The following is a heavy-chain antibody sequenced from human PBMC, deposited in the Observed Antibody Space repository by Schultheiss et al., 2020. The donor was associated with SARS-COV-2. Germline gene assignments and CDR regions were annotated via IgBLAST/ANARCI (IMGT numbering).Heavy chain of an antibody. D-gene: IGHD2-2*01. Sequence: SETLSLTCTVSGGSISSYYWSWIRQPPGKGLEWFGYIYYSGSTNYNPSLKSRVTISVDTSKNQFSLKLTSVTAADTAVYYCARDHCSSTSCYQTWGQGTLVTVSS. J-gene: IGHJ5*02. CDR1: GGSISSYY. CDR2: IYYSGST. V-gene: IGHV4-59*01. CDR3: ARDHCSSTSCYQT.